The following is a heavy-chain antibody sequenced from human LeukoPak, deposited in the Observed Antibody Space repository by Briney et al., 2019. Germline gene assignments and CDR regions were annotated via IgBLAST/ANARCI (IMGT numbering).Heavy chain of an antibody. J-gene: IGHJ4*02. V-gene: IGHV4-59*08. CDR1: GGSISSYY. CDR2: IYYSGST. Sequence: SETLSLTCTASGGSISSYYWSWIRQPPGKGLEWIGYIYYSGSTNYNPSLKSRVTISVDTSKNQFSLKLSSVTAADTAVYYCATSPGTGLTHFFDYWGQGTLVTVSS. D-gene: IGHD1-1*01. CDR3: ATSPGTGLTHFFDY.